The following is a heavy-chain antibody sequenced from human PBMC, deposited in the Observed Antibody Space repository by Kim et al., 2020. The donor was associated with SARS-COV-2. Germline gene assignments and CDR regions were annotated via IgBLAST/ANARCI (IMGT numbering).Heavy chain of an antibody. D-gene: IGHD6-13*01. Sequence: SETLSLTCAVYGGSFSGYYWSWIRQPPGKGLEWIGEINHSGSTNYNPSLKSRVTISVDTSKNQFSLKLSSVTAADTAVYYCARGPGYSSSWYGARNWFDPWGRGTLVPVSS. J-gene: IGHJ5*02. CDR2: INHSGST. CDR3: ARGPGYSSSWYGARNWFDP. V-gene: IGHV4-34*01. CDR1: GGSFSGYY.